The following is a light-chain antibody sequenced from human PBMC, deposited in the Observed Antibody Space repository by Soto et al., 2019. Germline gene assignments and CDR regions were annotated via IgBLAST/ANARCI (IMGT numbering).Light chain of an antibody. Sequence: DIQMTPSPSSLSASVGDRVTITCRASQGLTYYLAWFQQKPGKAPKSLIYGASSLQSGVPSRFNGSGFGTDFSLTISSLQPEDIATYYCHQYDSYPRTFGPGTKVEIK. CDR2: GAS. V-gene: IGKV1-16*01. CDR3: HQYDSYPRT. J-gene: IGKJ3*01. CDR1: QGLTYY.